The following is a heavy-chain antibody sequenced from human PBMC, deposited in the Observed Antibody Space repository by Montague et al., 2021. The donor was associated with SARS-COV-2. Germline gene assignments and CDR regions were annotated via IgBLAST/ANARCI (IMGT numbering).Heavy chain of an antibody. CDR1: GGSISSGGYS. J-gene: IGHJ4*02. Sequence: TLSLTCAVSGGSISSGGYSWSWIRQPPGKGLEWIGYIYHSGSTYYNPSLKSRVTISVDRSKNQFSLKLRSVTAADTAVYYCARARLEWLLFAVQVSFPSYVDYWGQGTLVTVSS. CDR3: ARARLEWLLFAVQVSFPSYVDY. CDR2: IYHSGST. D-gene: IGHD3-3*01. V-gene: IGHV4-30-2*01.